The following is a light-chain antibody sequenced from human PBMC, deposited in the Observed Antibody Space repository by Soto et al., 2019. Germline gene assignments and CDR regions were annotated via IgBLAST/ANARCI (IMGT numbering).Light chain of an antibody. Sequence: EIVLTQSPATLSLSPGERATLSCRASQSVSDYLAWYQQKPGQAPRLLIYDTSQRATGIPARFSGSGSGTDFTLTISDLEPEDFGLYDCQQRSDWITFGQGTRLEIK. CDR2: DTS. V-gene: IGKV3-11*01. J-gene: IGKJ5*01. CDR3: QQRSDWIT. CDR1: QSVSDY.